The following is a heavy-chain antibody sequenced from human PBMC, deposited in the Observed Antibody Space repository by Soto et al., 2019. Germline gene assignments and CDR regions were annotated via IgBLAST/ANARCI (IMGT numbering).Heavy chain of an antibody. D-gene: IGHD3-10*01. CDR1: GFTFSNAW. CDR3: TTDSGRITMVRGVISVYYYYGMDV. CDR2: IKSKTDGGTT. J-gene: IGHJ6*02. Sequence: PVGSLRLSCAASGFTFSNAWMSWVRQAPGKGLEWVGRIKSKTDGGTTDYAAPVKGRFTISRDDSKNTLYLQMNSLKTEDTAVYYCTTDSGRITMVRGVISVYYYYGMDVWGQGTTVTVSS. V-gene: IGHV3-15*01.